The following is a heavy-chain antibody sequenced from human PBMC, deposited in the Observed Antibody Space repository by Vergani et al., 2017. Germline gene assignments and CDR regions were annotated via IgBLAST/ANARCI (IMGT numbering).Heavy chain of an antibody. V-gene: IGHV3-33*01. CDR1: GFTLSSHA. Sequence: QVQLVESGGGVVQPGRSLRLSCAGSGFTLSSHAMHWVRQAPGKGLEWVAFIWYDGSKEYYADSVKGRFTISRDNSKNTLYLQMNNLRAADTAVYYCARSDCCAHSVCYMIYCYYMDVWGKGTAVTVSS. D-gene: IGHD2-8*01. J-gene: IGHJ6*03. CDR2: IWYDGSKE. CDR3: ARSDCCAHSVCYMIYCYYMDV.